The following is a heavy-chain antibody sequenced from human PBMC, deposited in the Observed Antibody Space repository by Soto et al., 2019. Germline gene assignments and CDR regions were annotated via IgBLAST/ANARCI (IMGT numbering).Heavy chain of an antibody. CDR1: GGSISGFY. D-gene: IGHD2-21*02. CDR2: IYSSGTT. V-gene: IGHV4-4*07. CDR3: ARGPFSGDDCYFDV. J-gene: IGHJ4*02. Sequence: PSETLSLTCTVAGGSISGFYWSWVRQPAGKGLEWIGRIYSSGTTKYNPSLRNRVTMSVDTSTDQYSLNLASMTAADTAVYFFARGPFSGDDCYFDVWGQGTQVTVSS.